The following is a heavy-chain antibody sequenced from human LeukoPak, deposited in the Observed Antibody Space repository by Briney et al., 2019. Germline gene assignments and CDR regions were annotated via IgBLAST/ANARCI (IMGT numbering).Heavy chain of an antibody. CDR2: ISAYNGNT. V-gene: IGHV1-18*01. Sequence: ASVKVSCKASGYTFTSYGISWVRQAPGQGLEWMGWISAYNGNTNYAQKLQGRVTMTTDTSTSTVYMELSSLRSEDTAVYYCARDQDDILTGVNWFDPWGQGTLVTVSS. D-gene: IGHD3-9*01. CDR1: GYTFTSYG. J-gene: IGHJ5*02. CDR3: ARDQDDILTGVNWFDP.